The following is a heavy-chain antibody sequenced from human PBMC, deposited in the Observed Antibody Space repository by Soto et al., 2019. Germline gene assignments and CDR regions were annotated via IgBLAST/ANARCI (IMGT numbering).Heavy chain of an antibody. CDR1: GLTFSTYG. CDR2: ISSGGEYI. J-gene: IGHJ6*02. Sequence: EVQLVESGGGLVQPGGSLRLSCAASGLTFSTYGMNWVRQAPGKGLEWVSSISSGGEYIDYADSVKGRLTISRDNAKNTLYLKLDSLRVKDPAVDYGAAAGAAGDVMGVWGQGTTVTVSS. CDR3: AAAGAAGDVMGV. D-gene: IGHD6-13*01. V-gene: IGHV3-21*01.